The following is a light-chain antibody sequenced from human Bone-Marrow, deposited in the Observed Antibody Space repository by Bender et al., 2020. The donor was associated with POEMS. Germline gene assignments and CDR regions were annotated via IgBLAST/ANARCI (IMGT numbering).Light chain of an antibody. J-gene: IGLJ2*01. Sequence: QSALTQPPSASGSPGQSVTISCTGTSSDVGGYNYVSWYQRHPGKAPKLMIYDVSDRPSGVSNRFSGSKSGNTASLTISGLQPEDEADYYCCSYTSSTTLVFGGGTKVTVL. CDR2: DVS. CDR3: CSYTSSTTLV. CDR1: SSDVGGYNY. V-gene: IGLV2-14*01.